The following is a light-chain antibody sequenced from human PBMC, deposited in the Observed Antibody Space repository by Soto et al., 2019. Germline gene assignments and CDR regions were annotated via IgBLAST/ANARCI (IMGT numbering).Light chain of an antibody. Sequence: DIQMTQSPSTLSACVGDRVTITCRASQSISSWLAWYQQKPGKAPKLLIYDASSLESGVPSRFSGSGSGTEFTLTISSLQPDDFATYYCQQYNSYSRFGQGTKLEIK. CDR3: QQYNSYSR. CDR1: QSISSW. CDR2: DAS. V-gene: IGKV1-5*01. J-gene: IGKJ2*03.